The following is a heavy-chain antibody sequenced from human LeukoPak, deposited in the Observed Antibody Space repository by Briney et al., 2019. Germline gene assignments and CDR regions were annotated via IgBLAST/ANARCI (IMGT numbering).Heavy chain of an antibody. CDR1: GFTFSSYW. CDR3: ARGGYYDILTGSDY. D-gene: IGHD3-9*01. J-gene: IGHJ4*02. V-gene: IGHV3-7*01. Sequence: PGGSLRLSCAASGFTFSSYWMSWVRQAPGKGLEWVANIKQDGSEKYYVDSVKGRFTISRDNSKNTLYLQMGSLRAEDMAVYYCARGGYYDILTGSDYWGQGTLVTVSS. CDR2: IKQDGSEK.